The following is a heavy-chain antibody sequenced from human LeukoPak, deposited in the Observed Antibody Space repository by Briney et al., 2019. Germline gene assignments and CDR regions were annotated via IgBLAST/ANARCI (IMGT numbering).Heavy chain of an antibody. CDR2: IIPIFGTA. D-gene: IGHD4-17*01. J-gene: IGHJ4*02. Sequence: SVKVSCKASGGTFSSYAISWVRQAPGQGLEWMGGIIPIFGTANYAQKFQGRVTITADESTSTAYMELSSLRSEDTAVYYCASGDDYGDYHFDYWGQGTLVTVSS. CDR3: ASGDDYGDYHFDY. CDR1: GGTFSSYA. V-gene: IGHV1-69*13.